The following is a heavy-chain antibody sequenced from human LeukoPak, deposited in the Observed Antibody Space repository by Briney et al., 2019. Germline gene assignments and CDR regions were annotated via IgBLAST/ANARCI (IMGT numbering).Heavy chain of an antibody. J-gene: IGHJ5*02. CDR3: ARDPMTTVSGPVDWFDP. CDR2: IYHSGST. V-gene: IGHV4-38-2*02. Sequence: KPSETLSLTCTVSGYSISSGYYWGWIRQPPGKGLEWIGSIYHSGSTYYNPSLKSRVTISVDTSKNQFSLKLSSVTAADTAVYYCARDPMTTVSGPVDWFDPWGQGTLVTVSP. CDR1: GYSISSGYY. D-gene: IGHD4-11*01.